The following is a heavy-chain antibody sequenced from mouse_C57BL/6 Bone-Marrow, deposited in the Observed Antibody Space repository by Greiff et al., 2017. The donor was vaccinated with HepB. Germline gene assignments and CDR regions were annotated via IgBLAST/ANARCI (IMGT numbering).Heavy chain of an antibody. CDR1: GYTFTSYW. J-gene: IGHJ1*03. CDR3: TRLYYYGSSHYWYFDV. CDR2: IYPGNSDT. V-gene: IGHV1-5*01. Sequence: VQLKQSGTVLARPGASVKMSCKTSGYTFTSYWMHWVKQRPGQGLEWIGAIYPGNSDTSYNQKFKGKAKLTAVTSASTAYMELSSLTNEDSAVYYCTRLYYYGSSHYWYFDVWGTGTTVTVSS. D-gene: IGHD1-1*01.